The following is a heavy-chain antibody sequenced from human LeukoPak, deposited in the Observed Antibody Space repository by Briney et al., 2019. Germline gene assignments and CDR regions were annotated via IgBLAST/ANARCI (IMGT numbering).Heavy chain of an antibody. J-gene: IGHJ5*02. CDR3: ARLYSSSSLRFDP. CDR1: GGSISSYY. CDR2: IYYSGST. D-gene: IGHD6-6*01. V-gene: IGHV4-59*01. Sequence: SETLSLTCTVSGGSISSYYWSWIRQPPGKGLEWIGYIYYSGSTNYNPSLKSRVTISVDTSKNQFSLELSSVTAADTAVYYCARLYSSSSLRFDPWGQGTLVTVSS.